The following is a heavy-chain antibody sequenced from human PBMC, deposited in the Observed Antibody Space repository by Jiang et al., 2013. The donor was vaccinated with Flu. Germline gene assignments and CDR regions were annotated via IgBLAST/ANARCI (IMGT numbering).Heavy chain of an antibody. Sequence: LEWMGVIYPHDSDTKYSPSFQGQVTISADKSIDTAYLQWSSLKASDSAIYYCARRHMLSHSRAFDIWGQGTVVSVSS. J-gene: IGHJ3*02. CDR2: IYPHDSDT. CDR3: ARRHMLSHSRAFDI. V-gene: IGHV5-51*01. D-gene: IGHD2-21*01.